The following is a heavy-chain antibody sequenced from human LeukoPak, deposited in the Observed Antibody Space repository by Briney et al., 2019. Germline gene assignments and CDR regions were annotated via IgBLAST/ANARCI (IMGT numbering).Heavy chain of an antibody. CDR3: AKGSRGSYTYYFDY. J-gene: IGHJ4*02. Sequence: GGSLRLSCAASGFTFSSYGMSWVRQAPEKGLEWVSSISGSGGSTYYADSVKGRFTISRDNSKTTLYLQMNSLRAEDTAVYYCAKGSRGSYTYYFDYWGQGTLVTVSS. D-gene: IGHD1-26*01. CDR1: GFTFSSYG. V-gene: IGHV3-23*01. CDR2: ISGSGGST.